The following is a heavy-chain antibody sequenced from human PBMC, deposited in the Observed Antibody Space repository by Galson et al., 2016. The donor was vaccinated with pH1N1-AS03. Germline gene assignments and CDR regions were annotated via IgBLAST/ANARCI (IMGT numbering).Heavy chain of an antibody. V-gene: IGHV4-39*07. CDR2: MYYTGST. J-gene: IGHJ4*02. D-gene: IGHD6-19*01. Sequence: ETLSLTCTVSGGYASSSRNYWGWIRQPPGKGLEWIGSMYYTGSTYKTPSLQSRATISVDTSKNQFSLKLISVTAADTAVYYCARHERWFSSGWDIDSWSLGTLVTVFS. CDR3: ARHERWFSSGWDIDS. CDR1: GGYASSSRNY.